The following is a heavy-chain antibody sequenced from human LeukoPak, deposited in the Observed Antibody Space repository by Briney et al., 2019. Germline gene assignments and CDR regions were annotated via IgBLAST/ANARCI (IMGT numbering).Heavy chain of an antibody. Sequence: SGGSLRLSCAASGFTFSDSAMTWVRQVPGKGLEWVSLISSSGGNTYYADSVKGRFTISRDNSKNTLSLQMNSLRSEDTAVYYCARDRGTEVYFDYWGQGTLVTVSS. CDR3: ARDRGTEVYFDY. CDR1: GFTFSDSA. CDR2: ISSSGGNT. J-gene: IGHJ4*02. V-gene: IGHV3-23*01. D-gene: IGHD1-26*01.